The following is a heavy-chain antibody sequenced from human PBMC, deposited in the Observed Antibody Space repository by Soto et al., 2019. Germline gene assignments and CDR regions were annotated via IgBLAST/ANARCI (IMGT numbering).Heavy chain of an antibody. Sequence: GESLKISCKGSGYNFTNYLIIWVRQMPGKGLEWMGRIDPSDSYTKYSPSLQGHGTISADKSIGTAYLQWSRLKASDTAMYYCATFSDVWGQGTTVTVSS. CDR3: ATFSDV. CDR2: IDPSDSYT. J-gene: IGHJ6*02. V-gene: IGHV5-10-1*01. CDR1: GYNFTNYL.